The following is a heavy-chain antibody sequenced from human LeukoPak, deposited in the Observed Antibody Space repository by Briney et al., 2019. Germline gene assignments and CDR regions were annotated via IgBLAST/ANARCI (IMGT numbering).Heavy chain of an antibody. V-gene: IGHV4-34*01. CDR2: INHSGST. J-gene: IGHJ6*02. Sequence: PSETLSLTCAVYGGSFSGYYWSWIRQPPGKGLEWIGEINHSGSTNYNPSLKSRVTISVDTSKNQFSLKLSSVTAADTAVYYCAKDGMVGVTTLGYFDWFGDYYYYGMDVWGQGTTVTVSS. D-gene: IGHD3-9*01. CDR3: AKDGMVGVTTLGYFDWFGDYYYYGMDV. CDR1: GGSFSGYY.